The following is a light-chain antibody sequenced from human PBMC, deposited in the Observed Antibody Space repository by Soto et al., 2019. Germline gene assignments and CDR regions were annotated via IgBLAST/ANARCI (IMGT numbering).Light chain of an antibody. J-gene: IGLJ1*01. CDR3: RAFARH. Sequence: QSALAQPASVSGSRGQSITISWAGTNSDVGTNNHVSRYQQHPDKATKLIIYEGTKRPSGVSNRFSGSKSGNTASLSSAGLKAEDEADYYGRAFARHFGTVTKV. V-gene: IGLV2-23*01. CDR2: EGT. CDR1: NSDVGTNNH.